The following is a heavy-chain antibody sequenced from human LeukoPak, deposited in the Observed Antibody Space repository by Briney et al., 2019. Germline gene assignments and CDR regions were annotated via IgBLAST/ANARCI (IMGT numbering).Heavy chain of an antibody. Sequence: PSETLSLTCTDSDGSINSYYWSWIRQSPGKGLEWIGYVHYSGSINYNPSLKSRVTISVDTSKKQVSLKLNSVTAVDTAVYYCARATGTTRNAFDIWGQGTMVTVSS. CDR2: VHYSGSI. CDR1: DGSINSYY. V-gene: IGHV4-59*01. CDR3: ARATGTTRNAFDI. D-gene: IGHD1-7*01. J-gene: IGHJ3*02.